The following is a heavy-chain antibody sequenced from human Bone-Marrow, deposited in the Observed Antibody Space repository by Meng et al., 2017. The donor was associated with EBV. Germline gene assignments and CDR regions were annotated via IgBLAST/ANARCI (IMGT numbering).Heavy chain of an antibody. J-gene: IGHJ4*02. CDR3: ASESGRGYTPDY. Sequence: QVQVVQSGAEVKKPGSSVKVSCKTSGGTFNSDAISWVRQAPGQGLEWLGGLIPMSGAPNYAQKFQGRVTITADEYMSTHYMELSSLRSDDTAVYYCASESGRGYTPDYWGQGTLVTVSS. CDR1: GGTFNSDA. D-gene: IGHD3-10*01. CDR2: LIPMSGAP. V-gene: IGHV1-69*01.